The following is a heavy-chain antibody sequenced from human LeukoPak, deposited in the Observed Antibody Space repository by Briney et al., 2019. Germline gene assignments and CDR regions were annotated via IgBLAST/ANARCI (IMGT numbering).Heavy chain of an antibody. CDR3: ARLAEYYDFWSGYTHAPYYFDY. Sequence: SETLSLTCTVSGGSISSGGYYWSWIRQHPGKGLEWIGYIYYSGSTYYNPSLKSRVTISVDTSKNQFSLKLSSVTAADTAVYYCARLAEYYDFWSGYTHAPYYFDYWGQGTLVTVSS. J-gene: IGHJ4*02. CDR1: GGSISSGGYY. V-gene: IGHV4-31*03. D-gene: IGHD3-3*01. CDR2: IYYSGST.